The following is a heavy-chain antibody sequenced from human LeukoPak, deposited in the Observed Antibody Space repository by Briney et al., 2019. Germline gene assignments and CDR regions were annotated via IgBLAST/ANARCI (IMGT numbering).Heavy chain of an antibody. J-gene: IGHJ4*02. CDR2: IYPGDSDT. CDR1: GYSFSSYW. V-gene: IGHV5-51*01. Sequence: GESLKISCEASGYSFSSYWIGWVRQMPGKGLEWIGIIYPGDSDTKYSPSFQGQVTISADKSISTAYLQWSSLKASVTAMYYCARGIAYFYDSRETDCWGQGTLVTVSS. CDR3: ARGIAYFYDSRETDC. D-gene: IGHD3-22*01.